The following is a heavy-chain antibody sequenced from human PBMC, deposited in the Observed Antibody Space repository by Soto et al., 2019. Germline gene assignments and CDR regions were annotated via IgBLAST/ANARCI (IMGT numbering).Heavy chain of an antibody. CDR2: ISGSGGST. V-gene: IGHV3-23*01. D-gene: IGHD3-10*01. Sequence: GGSLRLSCAASGFTFSSYAMSWVRQAPGKGLEWVSAISGSGGSTYYADSVKGRFTISRDNSKNTLYLQMNSLRVEDTAVYYCATSGTFGYYYYYGMDVWGQGTTVTVSS. CDR3: ATSGTFGYYYYYGMDV. CDR1: GFTFSSYA. J-gene: IGHJ6*02.